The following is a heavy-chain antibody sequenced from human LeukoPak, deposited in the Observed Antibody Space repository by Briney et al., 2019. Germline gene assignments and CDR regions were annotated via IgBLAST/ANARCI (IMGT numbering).Heavy chain of an antibody. J-gene: IGHJ2*01. CDR2: ISGYNGNT. CDR1: GYTFTRFG. CDR3: ARDRGGPYWYFDL. V-gene: IGHV1-18*04. Sequence: ASVKVSCKASGYTFTRFGISWVRQAPGQGLEWMGWISGYNGNTNYAQKLQGRVTMTTDTSTSTAYMELRSLRSDDTAVYYCARDRGGPYWYFDLWGRGTLVTVSS. D-gene: IGHD3-16*01.